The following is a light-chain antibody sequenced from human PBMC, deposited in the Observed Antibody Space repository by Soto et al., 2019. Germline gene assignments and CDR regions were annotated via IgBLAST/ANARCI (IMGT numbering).Light chain of an antibody. J-gene: IGLJ3*02. CDR3: ETWDSNTWL. V-gene: IGLV4-60*02. Sequence: QSVLTQSSSASASLGSSVKLTCTLSSGHRTYIIAWHQQQPGKAPRYLMKVEVSGNYDKGTAVPDRFSGSSSGADRYLTISNLQFEDEAHSYFETWDSNTWLFGGGTKLTVL. CDR1: SGHRTYI. CDR2: VEVSGNY.